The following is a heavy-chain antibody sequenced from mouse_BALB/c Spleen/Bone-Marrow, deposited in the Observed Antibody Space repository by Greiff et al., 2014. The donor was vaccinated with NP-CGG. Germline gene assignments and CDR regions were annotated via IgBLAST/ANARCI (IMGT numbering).Heavy chain of an antibody. J-gene: IGHJ1*01. CDR1: GFNIKDTY. CDR2: IDPANGNT. D-gene: IGHD2-14*01. CDR3: ASYRYGWYFDV. Sequence: VQLQQSGAELVKPGASVKLSCTASGFNIKDTYMHWVKQRPEQGLGWIGRIDPANGNTKYDPKFQDKATITADTSSNTAYLQLSSLTSEDTAVYYCASYRYGWYFDVWGAGTTVTVSS. V-gene: IGHV14-3*02.